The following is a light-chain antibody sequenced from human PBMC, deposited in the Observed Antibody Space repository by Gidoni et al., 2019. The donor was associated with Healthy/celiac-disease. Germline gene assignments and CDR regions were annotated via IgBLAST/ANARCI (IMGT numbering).Light chain of an antibody. CDR1: QSVLYSSNNKNY. CDR2: WAS. J-gene: IGKJ2*01. CDR3: QQYYSTPRT. Sequence: VITPSPHSLAVSLGERATINCKSSQSVLYSSNNKNYLAWYQQKPGQPPKLLIYWASTRESGVPDRFSGSGSGTDFTLTISSLQAEDVAVYYCQQYYSTPRTFGQGTKLEIK. V-gene: IGKV4-1*01.